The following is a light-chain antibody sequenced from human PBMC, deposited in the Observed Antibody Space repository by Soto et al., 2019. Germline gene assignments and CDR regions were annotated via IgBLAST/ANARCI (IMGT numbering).Light chain of an antibody. CDR2: GAS. V-gene: IGKV3-15*01. Sequence: ETVMTQSPATLSVSPGERVTLSCRASQGVSNNLAWYQQKSGQAPRLLIYGASTRATGIPARFSGSGSGTEFTLTISSLQSEDFGIYYCQQYNNWPPVTFGQGTRLEIK. J-gene: IGKJ5*01. CDR1: QGVSNN. CDR3: QQYNNWPPVT.